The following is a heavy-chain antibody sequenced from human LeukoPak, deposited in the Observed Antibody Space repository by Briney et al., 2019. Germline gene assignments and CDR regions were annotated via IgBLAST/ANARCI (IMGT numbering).Heavy chain of an antibody. D-gene: IGHD4-17*01. V-gene: IGHV1-69*13. CDR2: IIPIFGTA. J-gene: IGHJ4*02. Sequence: GASVKVSCKASGGTFSSYAISWVRQAPGQGLEWMGGIIPIFGTANYAQKFQGRVTITADESTSTAYMELSSLRSEDTAVYYCARATYGDYTPFDYWGQGTLSPSPQ. CDR1: GGTFSSYA. CDR3: ARATYGDYTPFDY.